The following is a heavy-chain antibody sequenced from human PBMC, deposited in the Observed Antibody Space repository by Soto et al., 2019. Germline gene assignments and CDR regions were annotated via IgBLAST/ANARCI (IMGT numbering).Heavy chain of an antibody. CDR3: ARDAVADWYFDL. CDR2: ISSSSSYI. J-gene: IGHJ2*01. CDR1: GFTFSSYS. Sequence: EVQLVASGGGLVKPGGSLRLSCAASGFTFSSYSMNCVRQAPGKGLEWVSSISSSSSYIYYADSVKGRFTISRHNAKNSLYLQTNSLRAEDTAVYYCARDAVADWYFDLWGRGTLVTVSS. V-gene: IGHV3-21*01. D-gene: IGHD6-19*01.